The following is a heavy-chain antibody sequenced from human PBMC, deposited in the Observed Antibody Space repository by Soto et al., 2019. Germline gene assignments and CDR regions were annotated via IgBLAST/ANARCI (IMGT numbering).Heavy chain of an antibody. J-gene: IGHJ5*02. V-gene: IGHV4-39*01. CDR3: ARRFGNGDLNWFDP. CDR2: IYYSGST. D-gene: IGHD3-10*01. CDR1: GGSISSSSYY. Sequence: SETLSLTCTVSGGSISSSSYYWGWIRQPPGKGLEWIGSIYYSGSTYYNPSLKSRVTISVDTSKNQFSLKLSSVTAADTAVYYCARRFGNGDLNWFDPWGQGTLVTVSS.